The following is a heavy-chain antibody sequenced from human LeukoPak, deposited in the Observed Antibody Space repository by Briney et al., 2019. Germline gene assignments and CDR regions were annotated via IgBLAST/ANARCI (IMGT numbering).Heavy chain of an antibody. Sequence: GGSLRLSCAASGFMFITYAMSWARQAPGKGPEWVSGISGSGESTYYADSVKGRFTISRDNSRNTVYLQMNSLRAEDTAIYYCAKDETYFGVVTFDYWGHGTLVSVSS. J-gene: IGHJ4*01. D-gene: IGHD3-3*01. V-gene: IGHV3-23*01. CDR3: AKDETYFGVVTFDY. CDR2: ISGSGEST. CDR1: GFMFITYA.